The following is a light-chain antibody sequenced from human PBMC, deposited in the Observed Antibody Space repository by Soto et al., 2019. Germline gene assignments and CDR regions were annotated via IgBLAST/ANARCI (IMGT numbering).Light chain of an antibody. CDR3: GTWDSSLSAAV. CDR2: ENN. Sequence: QAVVTQPPSVSAAPGQKVTISCSGSSSNIGNNYVSWYQQLPGTAPKLLIYENNKRPSGIPDRFSGSKSGTSATLVITGRQTGDEADYYCGTWDSSLSAAVFGGGTQLTVL. V-gene: IGLV1-51*02. CDR1: SSNIGNNY. J-gene: IGLJ2*01.